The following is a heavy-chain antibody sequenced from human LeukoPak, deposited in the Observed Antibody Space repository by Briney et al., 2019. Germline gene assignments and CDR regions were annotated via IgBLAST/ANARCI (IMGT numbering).Heavy chain of an antibody. J-gene: IGHJ4*02. Sequence: ASVKVSCKASGYTFTGYYMHWVRHAPGPGLEWMGWINPNSGGTNYAQKFQGRVTMTRDTSISTAYMELSRLRSDDTAVYYCARRGYDSSGYYPDYWGQGTLVTVSS. CDR1: GYTFTGYY. V-gene: IGHV1-2*02. CDR2: INPNSGGT. D-gene: IGHD3-22*01. CDR3: ARRGYDSSGYYPDY.